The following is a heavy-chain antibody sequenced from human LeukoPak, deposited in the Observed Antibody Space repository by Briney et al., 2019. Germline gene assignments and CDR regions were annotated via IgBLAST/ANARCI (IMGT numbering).Heavy chain of an antibody. Sequence: GASVKVSRKASGYTFSSCAINWVRQAPGQRLEYMGWIDTKTGNPTYAQGFTGRFVFSLDTSVSTAYLQISSLKAEDTAVYYCAIHPSDSSGYFSYWGQGALVTVSS. CDR3: AIHPSDSSGYFSY. V-gene: IGHV7-4-1*02. D-gene: IGHD3-22*01. CDR2: IDTKTGNP. CDR1: GYTFSSCA. J-gene: IGHJ4*02.